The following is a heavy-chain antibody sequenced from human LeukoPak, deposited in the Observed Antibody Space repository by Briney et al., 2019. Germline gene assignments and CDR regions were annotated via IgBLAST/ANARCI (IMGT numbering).Heavy chain of an antibody. D-gene: IGHD2-15*01. V-gene: IGHV3-23*01. CDR1: GFTFSSYA. J-gene: IGHJ4*02. CDR2: ISGSGGST. CDR3: AKGDPARGRHCSGGSCYSGWDY. Sequence: PGGSLRLSCAASGFTFSSYAMSWVRQAPGKGLEWVSAISGSGGSTYYADSVKGRFTISRDNSKNTLYLQMNSLRAEDTAVYYCAKGDPARGRHCSGGSCYSGWDYWGQGTLVTVSS.